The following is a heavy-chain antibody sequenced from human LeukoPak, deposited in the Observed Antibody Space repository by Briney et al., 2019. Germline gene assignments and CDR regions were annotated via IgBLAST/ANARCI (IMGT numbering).Heavy chain of an antibody. D-gene: IGHD2-2*01. J-gene: IGHJ6*02. Sequence: ASVNVSCKVSGYTLTELSMHWVRQAPGKGLEWMGGFDPEDGETIYAQKFQGRVTMTEDTSTDTAYMELSSLRSEDTAVYYCATGFDQLPNPYYYGMDVWGQGTTVTVSS. CDR2: FDPEDGET. CDR1: GYTLTELS. CDR3: ATGFDQLPNPYYYGMDV. V-gene: IGHV1-24*01.